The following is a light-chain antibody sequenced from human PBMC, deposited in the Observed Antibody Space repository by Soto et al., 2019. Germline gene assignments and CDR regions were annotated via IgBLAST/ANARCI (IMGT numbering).Light chain of an antibody. CDR2: GAS. CDR1: QNINSDY. CDR3: MQALQTPLT. Sequence: EIVLTQSPGTLSLSPGERATLSCRASQNINSDYFAWYQQKPGQAPRLLIFGASTRATGIPDRFSGSGSGTDFTLKISRVEAEDVGVYYCMQALQTPLTFGGGTKVDIK. V-gene: IGKV3-20*01. J-gene: IGKJ4*01.